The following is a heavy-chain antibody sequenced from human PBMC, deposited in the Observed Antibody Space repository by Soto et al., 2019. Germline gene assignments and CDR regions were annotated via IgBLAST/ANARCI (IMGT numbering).Heavy chain of an antibody. V-gene: IGHV3-74*01. CDR3: ARLDSSSWAFDY. J-gene: IGHJ4*02. CDR1: GFTFSSYW. Sequence: EMQLVESGGGLVQPGGSLRLSCAGSGFTFSSYWMNWVRQGPGKGLVWVSRINSDGSDTSYADSVKGRFTISRDNAKNTLYLQMNSLRAEDTAVYYCARLDSSSWAFDYWGQGTLVTVSS. D-gene: IGHD6-13*01. CDR2: INSDGSDT.